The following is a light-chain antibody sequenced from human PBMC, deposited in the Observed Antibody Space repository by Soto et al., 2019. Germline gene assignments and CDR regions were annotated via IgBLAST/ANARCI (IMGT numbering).Light chain of an antibody. CDR3: QRYNSPTWT. CDR2: DAS. Sequence: DIQMTQSPSTLSASVGDRVTITCRASQSISSWLAWDHQKPGKAPKLLIYDASSLESGVPPRVSGSGSGPEFPIPISTLQPDPFATYSCQRYNSPTWTFVHGSKV. J-gene: IGKJ1*01. CDR1: QSISSW. V-gene: IGKV1-5*01.